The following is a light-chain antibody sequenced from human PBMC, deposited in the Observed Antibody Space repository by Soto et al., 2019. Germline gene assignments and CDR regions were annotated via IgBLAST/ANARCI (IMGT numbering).Light chain of an antibody. CDR3: QEYSNWPLLS. CDR2: AAS. Sequence: AIRMTQSPSSLSASTGDRVTITCRASQGISSYLAWYQQKPGKAPKLLIYAASTLQSGVPSRFSGSGSGTDFTLTISCLQSEDFATYYCQEYSNWPLLSFGGGTKVEIK. CDR1: QGISSY. J-gene: IGKJ4*01. V-gene: IGKV1-8*01.